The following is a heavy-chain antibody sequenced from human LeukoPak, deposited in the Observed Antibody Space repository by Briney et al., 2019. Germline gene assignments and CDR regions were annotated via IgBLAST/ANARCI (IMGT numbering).Heavy chain of an antibody. CDR1: GYSISSGYY. CDR3: ARDGRWESHNWFDP. CDR2: IYHSGST. V-gene: IGHV4-38-2*02. J-gene: IGHJ5*02. D-gene: IGHD1-26*01. Sequence: SETLSLTCTVSGYSISSGYYWGWIRQPPGKGLEWIGNIYHSGSTYYNPSLKSRVTISVDTSKNQFSLKLSSVTAADTAVYYCARDGRWESHNWFDPWGQGTLVTVSS.